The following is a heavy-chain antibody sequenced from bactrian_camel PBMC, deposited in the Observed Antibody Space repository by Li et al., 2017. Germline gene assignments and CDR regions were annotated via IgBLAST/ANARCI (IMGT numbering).Heavy chain of an antibody. Sequence: HVQLVESGGGSVQAGGSLRLSCEVSGITEGTNCMAWFRQAPGKEREGVARIATGSGNTYYADSVKGRFTISQDNVKNTLYLQMNNLKPEDTAMYYCAADNVNLQLARHYSYWGQGTQVTVS. V-gene: IGHV3S1*01. J-gene: IGHJ4*01. CDR3: AADNVNLQLARHYSY. CDR2: IATGSGNT. CDR1: GITEGTNC. D-gene: IGHD7*01.